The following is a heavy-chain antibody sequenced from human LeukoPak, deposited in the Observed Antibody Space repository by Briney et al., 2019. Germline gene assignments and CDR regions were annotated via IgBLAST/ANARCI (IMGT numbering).Heavy chain of an antibody. CDR1: GYSISSGYY. CDR3: AREDIVVVVAALREAFDI. Sequence: SETLSLTCTVSGYSISSGYYWGWIRQPPGKGLEWIGSIYHSGSTYHNPSLKSRATISVDTSKNQFSLKLSSVTAADTAVYYCAREDIVVVVAALREAFDIWGQGTMVTVSS. CDR2: IYHSGST. D-gene: IGHD2-15*01. V-gene: IGHV4-38-2*02. J-gene: IGHJ3*02.